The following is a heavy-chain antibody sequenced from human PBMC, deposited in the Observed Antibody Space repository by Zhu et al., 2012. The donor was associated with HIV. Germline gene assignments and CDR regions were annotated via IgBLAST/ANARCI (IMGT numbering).Heavy chain of an antibody. J-gene: IGHJ3*01. CDR2: ISYSGNT. CDR1: GGSISSHY. Sequence: VQLQESGPGLVKPSETLSLTCSVSGGSISSHYWSWIRQPPGKGLEWIGYISYSGNTNYNPSLRNRVTISLDTSKNQFSLKLSSVTAADTAVYSCARQEDRDAFDVWGQGTMVXVSS. CDR3: ARQEDRDAFDV. V-gene: IGHV4-59*11.